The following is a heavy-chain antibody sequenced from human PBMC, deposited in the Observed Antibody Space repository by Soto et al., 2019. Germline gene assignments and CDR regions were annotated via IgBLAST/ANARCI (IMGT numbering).Heavy chain of an antibody. D-gene: IGHD3-3*01. J-gene: IGHJ4*02. Sequence: GGSLRLSCAASGFTFSNAWMSWVRQAPGKGLEWVGRIKSKTDGGTTDYAAPVKGRFTISRDDSKNTLYLQMNSLKTEDTAVYYCPPDPPPLRFLEWLYYFDYWGQGTLVTVSS. V-gene: IGHV3-15*01. CDR1: GFTFSNAW. CDR2: IKSKTDGGTT. CDR3: PPDPPPLRFLEWLYYFDY.